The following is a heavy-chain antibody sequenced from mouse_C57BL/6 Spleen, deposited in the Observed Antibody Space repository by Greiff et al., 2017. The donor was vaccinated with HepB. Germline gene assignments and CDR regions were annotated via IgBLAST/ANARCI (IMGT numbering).Heavy chain of an antibody. J-gene: IGHJ4*01. CDR2: IDPSDSET. CDR3: ARRGYGSSAMDY. Sequence: VQLQQSGAELVRPGSSVKLSCKASGYTFTSYWMHWVKQRPIQGLEWIGNIDPSDSETHYNQKFKDKATLTVDKSSSTAYMQLSSLTSEDSAVYYCARRGYGSSAMDYWGQGTSVTVSS. V-gene: IGHV1-52*01. D-gene: IGHD1-1*01. CDR1: GYTFTSYW.